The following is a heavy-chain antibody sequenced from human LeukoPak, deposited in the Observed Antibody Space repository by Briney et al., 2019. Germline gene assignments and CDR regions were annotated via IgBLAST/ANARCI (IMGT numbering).Heavy chain of an antibody. CDR3: ARAGDYTLNDAFDI. CDR1: EFTFSSYS. Sequence: GGSLRLSCAASEFTFSSYSMNWVRQAPGKGLEWVSSISSSSSYIYYADSVKGRFTISRDNAKNSLYLQMNSLRAEDTAVYYCARAGDYTLNDAFDIWGQGTMVTVSS. J-gene: IGHJ3*02. D-gene: IGHD4-17*01. V-gene: IGHV3-21*01. CDR2: ISSSSSYI.